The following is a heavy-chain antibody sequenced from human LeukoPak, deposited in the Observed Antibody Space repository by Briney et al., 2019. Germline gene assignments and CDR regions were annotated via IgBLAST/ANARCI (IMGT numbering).Heavy chain of an antibody. J-gene: IGHJ4*02. V-gene: IGHV1-18*01. D-gene: IGHD1-26*01. CDR1: GYTFTSYG. CDR2: ISAYNGNT. Sequence: ASVKVSCKASGYTFTSYGISWVRQAPGQGLEWMGWISAYNGNTNYAQKLQGRVTMTTDTSTSTAYMELRSLRSDDTAVYYCARDKDWRPGPNSGSYYFDYWGQGTLVTVSS. CDR3: ARDKDWRPGPNSGSYYFDY.